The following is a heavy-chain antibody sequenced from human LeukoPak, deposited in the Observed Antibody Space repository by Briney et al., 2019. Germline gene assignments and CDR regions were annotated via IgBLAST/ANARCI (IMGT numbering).Heavy chain of an antibody. CDR3: AKGPLTGTKKIAS. V-gene: IGHV4-59*01. J-gene: IGHJ4*02. Sequence: SETLSLTCTVSGGSISSDYWSWIRQPPGKGLEYIGYIYYSGSTNYNPSLKSRVTISVDTSKNQFSLKLSSVTAADTAVYYCAKGPLTGTKKIASWAQGPLVTVPS. CDR1: GGSISSDY. CDR2: IYYSGST. D-gene: IGHD1-20*01.